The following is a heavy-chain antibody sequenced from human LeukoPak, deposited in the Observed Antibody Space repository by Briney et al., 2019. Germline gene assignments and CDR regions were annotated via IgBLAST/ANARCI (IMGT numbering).Heavy chain of an antibody. J-gene: IGHJ5*02. D-gene: IGHD1-14*01. CDR3: ARDGVAGRYNWFDP. CDR1: GYSFTSNY. CDR2: IYPSDGST. V-gene: IGHV1-46*01. Sequence: ASVKVSCKASGYSFTSNYIHWVRQAPGQGLEWMGMIYPSDGSTSYAQKFQGRVTVTRDTSTSTVHMELSGLRSEDTAVYYCARDGVAGRYNWFDPWGQGTLVTVSS.